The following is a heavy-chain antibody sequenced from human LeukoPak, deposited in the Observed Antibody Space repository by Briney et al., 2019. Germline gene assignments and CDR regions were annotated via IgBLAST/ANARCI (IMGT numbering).Heavy chain of an antibody. V-gene: IGHV3-30*02. CDR1: GFSFGGFG. J-gene: IGHJ4*02. D-gene: IGHD4-11*01. CDR2: IGFDGNKK. CDR3: AKDLSYSFEIPAY. Sequence: GGSLRLSCAASGFSFGGFGMHWVRQAPGQGLEGVAVIGFDGNKKYIRDSVKGRFTISRDNSGNTLFLQMNSLRAEDTGVYYCAKDLSYSFEIPAYWGQGTLVTVSS.